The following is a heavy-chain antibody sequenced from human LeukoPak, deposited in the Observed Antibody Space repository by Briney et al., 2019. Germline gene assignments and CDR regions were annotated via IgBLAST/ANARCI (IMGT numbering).Heavy chain of an antibody. CDR2: IYYSGST. D-gene: IGHD1-26*01. J-gene: IGHJ3*02. V-gene: IGHV4-59*01. CDR3: ARVKIGTGSYAYAFDI. Sequence: SETLSLTCTVSGGSISSYYWSWIRQPPGKGREGGGYIYYSGSTNYNPSLKRRVTISVDTSKNQFSLKLSSVTAADTAVYYCARVKIGTGSYAYAFDIWGQGTMVTVSS. CDR1: GGSISSYY.